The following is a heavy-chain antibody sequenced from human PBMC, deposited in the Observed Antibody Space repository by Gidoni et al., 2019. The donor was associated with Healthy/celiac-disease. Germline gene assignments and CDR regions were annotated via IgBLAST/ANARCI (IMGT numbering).Heavy chain of an antibody. D-gene: IGHD3-9*01. CDR2: ISSSGSTM. V-gene: IGHV3-11*01. CDR1: GFTFSDYY. J-gene: IGHJ4*02. CDR3: ARVVRMWTIDY. Sequence: QVQLVESGGGLVKPGGSLRLSCAAPGFTFSDYYMSWIRQAPGQGLEWVTYISSSGSTMYYADSVKGRFTISRDNAKNSLYLQMNSLRAEDTAVYYCARVVRMWTIDYWGQGTLVTVSS.